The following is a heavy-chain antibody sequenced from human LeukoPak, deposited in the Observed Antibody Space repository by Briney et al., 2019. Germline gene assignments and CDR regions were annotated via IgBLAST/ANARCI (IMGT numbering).Heavy chain of an antibody. CDR3: ARVGSSSSEVDY. CDR1: GFTVSSNY. Sequence: GSLRLSCAASGFTVSSNYMSWVRQPPGKGLEWIGEINHSGSTNYNPSLKSRVTISVDTSKNQFSLKLSSVTAADTAVYYCARVGSSSSEVDYWGQGTLVTVSS. D-gene: IGHD6-6*01. V-gene: IGHV4-34*01. J-gene: IGHJ4*02. CDR2: INHSGST.